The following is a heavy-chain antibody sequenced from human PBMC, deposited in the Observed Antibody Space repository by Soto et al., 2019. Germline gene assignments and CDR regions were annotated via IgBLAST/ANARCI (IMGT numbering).Heavy chain of an antibody. V-gene: IGHV3-30-3*01. Sequence: GGSLRLSCAASGFTFSSYAMHWVRQAPGKGLEWVAVISYDGSNKYYADSVKGRFTISRDNSKNTLYLQMNSLRAEDTAVYYYAREPNDYWGQGTLVTVSS. CDR1: GFTFSSYA. J-gene: IGHJ4*02. CDR2: ISYDGSNK. CDR3: AREPNDY.